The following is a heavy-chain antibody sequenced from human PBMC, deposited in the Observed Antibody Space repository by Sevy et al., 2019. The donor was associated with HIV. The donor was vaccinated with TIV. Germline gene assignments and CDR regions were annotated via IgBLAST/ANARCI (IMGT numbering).Heavy chain of an antibody. CDR1: GYTFTGQY. V-gene: IGHV1-2*02. D-gene: IGHD5-18*01. CDR3: SRDLRLRGYSYGCFDY. Sequence: ASVKVSCKASGYTFTGQYIHWVRQAPGQGLAWMGWINPNNGDTNYAQEFQGRVTMTRDTSISTAYMELSGLKSDDTAVYYCSRDLRLRGYSYGCFDYWGQGTLVTVSS. J-gene: IGHJ4*02. CDR2: INPNNGDT.